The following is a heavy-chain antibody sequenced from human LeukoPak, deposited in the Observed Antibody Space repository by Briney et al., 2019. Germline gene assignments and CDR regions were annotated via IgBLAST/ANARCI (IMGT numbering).Heavy chain of an antibody. V-gene: IGHV3-23*01. CDR3: AIPYPFADY. CDR1: GFTFSTYA. CDR2: ISGSGGST. Sequence: PGGSLRLSCSASGFTFSTYAMHWVRQAPGKGLEWVSAISGSGGSTYYADSVKGRFTISRDNSKNTLYLQMNSLRAEDTAVYYCAIPYPFADYWGQGTLVTVSS. J-gene: IGHJ4*02.